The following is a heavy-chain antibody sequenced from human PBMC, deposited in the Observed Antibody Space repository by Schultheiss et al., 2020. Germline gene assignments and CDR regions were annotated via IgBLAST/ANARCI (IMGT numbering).Heavy chain of an antibody. CDR1: GFTFSNAW. J-gene: IGHJ4*02. D-gene: IGHD4-17*01. CDR2: IYTSGST. V-gene: IGHV4-59*10. Sequence: GSLRLSCAASGFTFSNAWMSWVRQAPGKGLEWIGRIYTSGSTNYNPSLKSRVTMSVDTSKNQFSLKLSSVTAADTAVYYCARTVANYGDYTYWGQGTLVTVSS. CDR3: ARTVANYGDYTY.